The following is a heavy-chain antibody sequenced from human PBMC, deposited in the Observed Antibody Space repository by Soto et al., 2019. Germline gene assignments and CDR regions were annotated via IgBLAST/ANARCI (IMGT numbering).Heavy chain of an antibody. CDR2: IKSKTDGGTT. CDR1: GFTFSNAW. Sequence: GGSLRLSCAASGFTFSNAWMSWVRQAPGKGLEWVGRIKSKTDGGTTDYAAPVKGRFTISRDDSKNTLYLQMNSLKTEDTAVYYCTTDRTIVATTLYYFDYWGQGTLVTVSS. V-gene: IGHV3-15*01. J-gene: IGHJ4*02. D-gene: IGHD5-12*01. CDR3: TTDRTIVATTLYYFDY.